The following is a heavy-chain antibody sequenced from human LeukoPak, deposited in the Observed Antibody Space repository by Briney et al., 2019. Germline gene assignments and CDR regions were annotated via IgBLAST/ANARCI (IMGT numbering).Heavy chain of an antibody. CDR1: GYTFTSYG. Sequence: GASVKVSCKASGYTFTSYGISWVRQAAGQGLEWMGWISAYKGNTNYAQKLQGRVNMTKDTSTSTAYMELRSLRSDDPAVYYCARDRFDFWSGYTAFDIWGQGTMVTVSS. V-gene: IGHV1-18*01. J-gene: IGHJ3*02. D-gene: IGHD3-3*01. CDR2: ISAYKGNT. CDR3: ARDRFDFWSGYTAFDI.